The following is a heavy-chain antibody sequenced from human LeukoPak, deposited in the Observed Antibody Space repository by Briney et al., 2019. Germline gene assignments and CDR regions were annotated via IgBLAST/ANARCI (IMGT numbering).Heavy chain of an antibody. CDR3: AREQWYRLDY. V-gene: IGHV3-11*01. Sequence: PGGALRLSFSASGFTVSTYYRRWVRQPPGKGLEWNSYIGNSDGAIDYADSVKGRLTISKDNAKNSVYLQMDNLRADDTAVYYCAREQWYRLDYWGQGSLVTVSS. J-gene: IGHJ4*02. CDR1: GFTVSTYY. D-gene: IGHD6-19*01. CDR2: IGNSDGAI.